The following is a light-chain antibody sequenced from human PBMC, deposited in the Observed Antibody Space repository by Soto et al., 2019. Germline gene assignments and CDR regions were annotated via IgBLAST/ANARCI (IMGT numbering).Light chain of an antibody. V-gene: IGKV1-5*03. CDR3: QQYNSYSPT. J-gene: IGKJ1*01. Sequence: DIQMTQSPSTLSASVGDRVTITCRASQSISVWLAWYQQKAGKAPNLLIYKASRLESGVPSRFSGSGSETEFTLTISGLRPGDSATYYCQQYNSYSPTFGQGTKV. CDR1: QSISVW. CDR2: KAS.